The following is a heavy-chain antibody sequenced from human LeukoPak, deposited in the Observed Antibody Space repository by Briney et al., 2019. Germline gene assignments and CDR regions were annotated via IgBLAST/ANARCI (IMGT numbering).Heavy chain of an antibody. CDR1: GFTFSSYG. D-gene: IGHD3-22*01. V-gene: IGHV3-30*18. CDR2: ISDDGSKK. J-gene: IGHJ4*02. Sequence: PGGSLRLSCAASGFTFSSYGMHWVRQAPGKGLEWVALISDDGSKKYYVDSVKGRFSISRDNSKNTLYLQMDSLRAEDTAVYYCAKDRARSHPYDTSGLTPNDYWGQGTLVTVSS. CDR3: AKDRARSHPYDTSGLTPNDY.